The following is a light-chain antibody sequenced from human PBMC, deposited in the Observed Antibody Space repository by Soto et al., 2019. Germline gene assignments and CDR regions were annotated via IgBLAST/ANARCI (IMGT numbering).Light chain of an antibody. Sequence: QSVLTQPPSVSGAPGQRVTISCTGSSSNIGAGFDVHWYHQIAGTAPKLLIYNNNQRPSGVPDRFSGSKSGTAASLAISGLRSEDEADYYCAAWDDGLSAFFVFGTGTKLTVL. CDR2: NNN. V-gene: IGLV1-47*02. CDR1: SSNIGAGFD. J-gene: IGLJ1*01. CDR3: AAWDDGLSAFFV.